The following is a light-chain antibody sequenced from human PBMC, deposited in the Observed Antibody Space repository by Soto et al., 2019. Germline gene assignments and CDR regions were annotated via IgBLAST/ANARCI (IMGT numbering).Light chain of an antibody. CDR1: SSDVGGYNY. Sequence: LTQPPSASGSPGQSVTISCTGTSSDVGGYNYVSWYQQHPGKAPKLMIYEVSKRPSGVPDRFSGSKSGNTASLTVSGLQAEDEADYYCSSYAGSNNPNYVFGTGTKVTVL. J-gene: IGLJ1*01. CDR2: EVS. CDR3: SSYAGSNNPNYV. V-gene: IGLV2-8*01.